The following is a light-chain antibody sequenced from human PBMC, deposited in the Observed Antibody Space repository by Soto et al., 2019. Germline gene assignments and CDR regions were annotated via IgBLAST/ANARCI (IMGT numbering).Light chain of an antibody. CDR1: SSDVGGYKY. V-gene: IGLV2-14*01. Sequence: QSALTQPASVSGSPGQSITISCTGTSSDVGGYKYVSWYQQLPGKAPKLMIYDVSHRPSGVSNRFSGSKSGNTASLTISGLQAEDEADYYCSSYTSSSTRVFGGGTKVTVL. CDR3: SSYTSSSTRV. J-gene: IGLJ2*01. CDR2: DVS.